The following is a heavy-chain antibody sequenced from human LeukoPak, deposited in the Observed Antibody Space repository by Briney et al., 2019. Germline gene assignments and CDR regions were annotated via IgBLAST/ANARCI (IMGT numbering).Heavy chain of an antibody. J-gene: IGHJ4*02. D-gene: IGHD1-26*01. Sequence: GGSLRLSCAASGFPFSSYGMRWVRQAPGKGLEWVSAISGSGGSTYYADSVKGRFTISRDNSKNTLYLQMNSLRAEDTAVYYCAKEVIVGVSFDYWGQGTLVTVSS. CDR3: AKEVIVGVSFDY. V-gene: IGHV3-23*01. CDR1: GFPFSSYG. CDR2: ISGSGGST.